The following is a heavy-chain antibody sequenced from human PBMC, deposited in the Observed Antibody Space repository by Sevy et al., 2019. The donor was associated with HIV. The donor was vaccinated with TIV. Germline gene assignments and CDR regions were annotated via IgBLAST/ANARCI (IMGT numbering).Heavy chain of an antibody. V-gene: IGHV3-30*02. CDR3: AKVLHIVEIPAAIDYYYGMDV. CDR2: IRFDGSIK. D-gene: IGHD2-2*01. J-gene: IGHJ6*02. Sequence: GSLRLSCAASGITFSTYGMHWVRQAPGKGLEWVAFIRFDGSIKYYRDSVKGRLTISRDNSKNTLYLQMNSLRAEDTAVYFCAKVLHIVEIPAAIDYYYGMDVWGQGTTVTVSS. CDR1: GITFSTYG.